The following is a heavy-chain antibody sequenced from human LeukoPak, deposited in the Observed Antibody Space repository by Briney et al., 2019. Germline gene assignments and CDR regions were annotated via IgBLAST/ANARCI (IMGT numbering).Heavy chain of an antibody. V-gene: IGHV3-48*03. CDR1: GFIFSNHD. CDR2: ISGSGSNI. CDR3: ARDPCCSPLTCWRAPFFDY. J-gene: IGHJ4*02. D-gene: IGHD2-15*01. Sequence: PGGSRRLSCTASGFIFSNHDMNWVRQAPGKGLEWIALISGSGSNITYADSVKGRFTISRDNAQMSLYLHMKTLRAEDTAIYYCARDPCCSPLTCWRAPFFDYWGQGALVTVSP.